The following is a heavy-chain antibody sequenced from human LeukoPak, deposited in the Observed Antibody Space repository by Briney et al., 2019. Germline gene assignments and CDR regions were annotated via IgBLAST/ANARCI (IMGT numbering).Heavy chain of an antibody. CDR2: INPNSGGT. Sequence: GASVKVSCKASGYTFTGYYLYWVRQAPGQGLEWMGWINPNSGGTNYAQKFQGRVTMTRDTSISTAYMELSRLRSDDTAVYYCARALYDFWSGYDFDYWGQGTLVTVSS. J-gene: IGHJ4*02. V-gene: IGHV1-2*02. CDR1: GYTFTGYY. CDR3: ARALYDFWSGYDFDY. D-gene: IGHD3-3*01.